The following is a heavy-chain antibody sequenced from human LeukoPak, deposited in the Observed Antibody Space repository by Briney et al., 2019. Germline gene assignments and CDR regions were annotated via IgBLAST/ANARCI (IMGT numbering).Heavy chain of an antibody. J-gene: IGHJ4*02. V-gene: IGHV4-4*07. CDR2: IYTSGST. CDR1: GGSISSYY. Sequence: SETLSLTCTVSGGSISSYYWSWIRQPAGKGQEWIGRIYTSGSTNYNPSLKSRVTMSVDTSKNQFSLKLSSVTAADTAVYYCARLPLPNYYDSRPFDYWGQGTLVTVSS. CDR3: ARLPLPNYYDSRPFDY. D-gene: IGHD3-22*01.